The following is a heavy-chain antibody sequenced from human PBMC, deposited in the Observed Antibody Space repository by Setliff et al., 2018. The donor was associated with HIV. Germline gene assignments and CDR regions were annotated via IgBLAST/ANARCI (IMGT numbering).Heavy chain of an antibody. CDR1: GDSISSGGFY. D-gene: IGHD2-21*01. J-gene: IGHJ5*02. CDR3: ARGVYCGGSCYQGTDH. V-gene: IGHV4-31*03. CDR2: IHYSGRT. Sequence: PSETLSLTCTVSGDSISSGGFYCNWFRQYPEKGLEWIGWIHYSGRTNFNPSLRSRATISFDTSKNQFSLNLTSVTAADTAVYFCARGVYCGGSCYQGTDHWGPGTLVTVSS.